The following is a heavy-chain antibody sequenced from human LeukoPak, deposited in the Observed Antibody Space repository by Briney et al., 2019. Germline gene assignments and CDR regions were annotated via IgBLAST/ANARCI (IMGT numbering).Heavy chain of an antibody. J-gene: IGHJ3*02. CDR1: GFTFNDHY. CDR3: ARWLQKSDAFDI. D-gene: IGHD5-24*01. CDR2: TRNKEEDYTT. V-gene: IGHV3-72*01. Sequence: GGSLRLSCAASGFTFNDHYMDWVRQAPGKGLEWVGRTRNKEEDYTTEYAASVKGRFSISRDDSRNSMYLQMNSLKADDTAVYYCARWLQKSDAFDIWGQGTMVTVSS.